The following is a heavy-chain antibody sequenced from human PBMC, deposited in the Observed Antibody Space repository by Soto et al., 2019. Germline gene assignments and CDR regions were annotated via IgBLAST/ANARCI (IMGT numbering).Heavy chain of an antibody. Sequence: ASVKVSCKASGYTFTSYDINWVRQATGQGLEWMGWMNPSSGNTGYAQKFQGRVTMTTNNSISTAYMELSSLRSEDTAVYYCARGAPLRFLEWLLPNDAFGIWGQGTMVTVSS. J-gene: IGHJ3*02. V-gene: IGHV1-8*01. CDR2: MNPSSGNT. CDR1: GYTFTSYD. D-gene: IGHD3-3*01. CDR3: ARGAPLRFLEWLLPNDAFGI.